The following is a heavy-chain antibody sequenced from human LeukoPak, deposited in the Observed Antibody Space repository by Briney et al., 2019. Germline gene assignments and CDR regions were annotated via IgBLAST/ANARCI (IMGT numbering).Heavy chain of an antibody. CDR2: IKSKTDGGTT. Sequence: GGSLRLSCAASGFTFSSYEMNWVRQAPGKGLEWVGRIKSKTDGGTTDYAAPVKGRFTISRDDSKNTLYLQMNSLKTEDTAVYYCTTDRLAAAAIDYWGQGTLVTVSS. V-gene: IGHV3-15*01. CDR3: TTDRLAAAAIDY. CDR1: GFTFSSYE. J-gene: IGHJ4*02. D-gene: IGHD6-13*01.